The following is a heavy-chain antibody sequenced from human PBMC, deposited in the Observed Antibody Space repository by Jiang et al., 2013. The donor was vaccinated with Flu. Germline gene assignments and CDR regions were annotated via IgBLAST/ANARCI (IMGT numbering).Heavy chain of an antibody. Sequence: GAEVKKPGASVKVSCKASGYTFTSYYMHWVRQAPGQGLEWMGIINPSGGSTSYAQKFQGRVTMTRDTSTSTVYMELSSLRSEDTAVYYCARGNDRSTMIVVGRQHTALDYWGQGTLVTVSS. V-gene: IGHV1-46*01. J-gene: IGHJ4*02. D-gene: IGHD3-22*01. CDR3: ARGNDRSTMIVVGRQHTALDY. CDR2: INPSGGST. CDR1: GYTFTSYY.